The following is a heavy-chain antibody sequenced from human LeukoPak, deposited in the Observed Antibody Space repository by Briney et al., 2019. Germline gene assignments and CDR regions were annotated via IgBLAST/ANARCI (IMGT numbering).Heavy chain of an antibody. CDR2: IHPGDSHT. J-gene: IGHJ2*01. CDR3: ARQPGMTAKSWYFAL. CDR1: GYTFTKYW. V-gene: IGHV5-51*01. Sequence: GESLKISCDGSGYTFTKYWIGWVRQMPGKGLGWMGIIHPGDSHTWYSPSFQGQSTISADKSISIAYLQWSSLKASDTAMYFCARQPGMTAKSWYFALCGRGTLVTVYS. D-gene: IGHD2-2*01.